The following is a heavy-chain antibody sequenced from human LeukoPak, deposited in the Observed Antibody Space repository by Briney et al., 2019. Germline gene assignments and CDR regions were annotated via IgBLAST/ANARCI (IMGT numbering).Heavy chain of an antibody. Sequence: GGSLRLSCAVSGFTFSSYAMLWVRQAPGRGLEWVAVISNDGSNKYYADSVKGRFTISRDTPKNTLYLEVSSLRAEDTAVYSCARELVKGFCSGDSCSDYYYGLDVWGQGTTVTVSS. J-gene: IGHJ6*02. D-gene: IGHD2-15*01. CDR3: ARELVKGFCSGDSCSDYYYGLDV. CDR2: ISNDGSNK. V-gene: IGHV3-30*04. CDR1: GFTFSSYA.